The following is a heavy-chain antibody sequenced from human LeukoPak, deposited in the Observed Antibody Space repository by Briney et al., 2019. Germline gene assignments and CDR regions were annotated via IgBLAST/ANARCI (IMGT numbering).Heavy chain of an antibody. V-gene: IGHV1-18*01. J-gene: IGHJ6*02. CDR1: GYTFMKYG. D-gene: IGHD1-26*01. CDR2: ISTYSGNT. CDR3: ARDPKWEGWHTEGRVMDV. Sequence: ASVNVSCKASGYTFMKYGFSWVRQAPGQGLEWLGWISTYSGNTKYAEKFQGRVTMTTDTSTSTAYMELRSLRSDDTAVYHGARDPKWEGWHTEGRVMDVWGQGTTVTVSS.